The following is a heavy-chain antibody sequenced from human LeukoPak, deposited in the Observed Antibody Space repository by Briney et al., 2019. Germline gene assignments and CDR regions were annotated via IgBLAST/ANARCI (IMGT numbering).Heavy chain of an antibody. CDR2: IYYGGST. CDR1: GDSISSSSYY. CDR3: ARRVLEAVTGTGGFDY. V-gene: IGHV4-39*01. J-gene: IGHJ4*02. Sequence: SETLSLTCTVSGDSISSSSYYWGWIRQPPGKGLEWIGSIYYGGSTYYNPSLKSRVTISVDTSKNQFSLRLSSVTAADTAVYYCARRVLEAVTGTGGFDYWGQGTLVTVSS. D-gene: IGHD6-19*01.